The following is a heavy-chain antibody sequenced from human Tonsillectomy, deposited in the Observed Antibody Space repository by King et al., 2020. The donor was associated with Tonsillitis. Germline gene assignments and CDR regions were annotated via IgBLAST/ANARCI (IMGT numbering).Heavy chain of an antibody. J-gene: IGHJ4*02. CDR2: ISSSSGYI. Sequence: VQLVESGGGLVKPGGSLRLSCAASGFTFSSYSMNWVRQAPGKGLEWVSSISSSSGYIYYADSVKGRFTISRDNAKNSLYLQMNSLRAEDTAVYYCAGGDLQFDYWGQGTLVTVSS. V-gene: IGHV3-21*01. CDR1: GFTFSSYS. D-gene: IGHD3-16*01. CDR3: AGGDLQFDY.